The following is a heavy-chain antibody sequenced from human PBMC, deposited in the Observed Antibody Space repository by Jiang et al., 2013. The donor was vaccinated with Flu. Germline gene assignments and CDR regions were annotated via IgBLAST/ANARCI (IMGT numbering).Heavy chain of an antibody. CDR1: GSSFSNYA. J-gene: IGHJ4*02. V-gene: IGHV1-69*04. D-gene: IGHD2-21*02. CDR2: IIPILATT. Sequence: KKPGSSVKVSCKTSGSSFSNYAITWVRQAPGQGLEWLGRIIPILATTNYAQKFQGRVTITADKSTATAYMELSSLTSDDTALYYCARENFPPFCAGDCFTFDYWGQGSLVTVS. CDR3: ARENFPPFCAGDCFTFDY.